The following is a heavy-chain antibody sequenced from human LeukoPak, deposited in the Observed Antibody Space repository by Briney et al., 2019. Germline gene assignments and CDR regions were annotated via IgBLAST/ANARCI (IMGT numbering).Heavy chain of an antibody. CDR1: GFTFSSYG. CDR3: AARGYSYAV. V-gene: IGHV3-30*03. CDR2: ISYDGSNK. J-gene: IGHJ4*02. D-gene: IGHD5-18*01. Sequence: PGGSLRLSCAASGFTFSSYGMHWVRQAPGKGLEWVAVISYDGSNKYYADSVKGRFTISGDNSKNTLYLQMNSLRAEDTAVYYCAARGYSYAVWGQGTLVTVSS.